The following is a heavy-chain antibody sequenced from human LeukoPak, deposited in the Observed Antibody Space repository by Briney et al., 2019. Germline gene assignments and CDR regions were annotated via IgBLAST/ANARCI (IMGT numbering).Heavy chain of an antibody. CDR2: ISYSGST. Sequence: SQTLSLTCAVSGGSISSGGYYWSWIRQHPGTGLEWIGYISYSGSTYYNPSLESRVSMSADTSENLFSLRLSSATAADTAVYYCARSAATVTASLYYFDYWDQGTLVTVSS. V-gene: IGHV4-31*11. CDR1: GGSISSGGYY. J-gene: IGHJ4*02. D-gene: IGHD4-11*01. CDR3: ARSAATVTASLYYFDY.